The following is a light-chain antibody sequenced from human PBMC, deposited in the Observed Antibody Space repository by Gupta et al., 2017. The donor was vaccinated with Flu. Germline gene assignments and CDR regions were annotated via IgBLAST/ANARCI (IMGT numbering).Light chain of an antibody. CDR2: DAS. J-gene: IGKJ5*01. CDR1: QGSNNW. V-gene: IGKV1-16*01. Sequence: PSSLSASVGDRVTITWRASQGSNNWLAWFQQKPGKAPKFLIYDASRWESGVPSRFSGSGSGTDFTLTISSRQPEDFATYYCQHENSSPFTFGQGTQVEIK. CDR3: QHENSSPFT.